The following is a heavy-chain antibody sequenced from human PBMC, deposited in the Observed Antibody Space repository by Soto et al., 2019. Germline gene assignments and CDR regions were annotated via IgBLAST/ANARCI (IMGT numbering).Heavy chain of an antibody. V-gene: IGHV3-23*01. J-gene: IGHJ4*02. CDR2: ISGSGGST. Sequence: EVQLLESGGGLVQPGGSLRLSCAASGFTFSSYAMSWVRQASGKGLEWVSAISGSGGSTYYADSVKGRFTISRDNSKNTLYLPMNSLRAEDTAVYYCAKDRAPLRWLLSSFSYLDYWGQGTLVTVSS. D-gene: IGHD2-21*02. CDR1: GFTFSSYA. CDR3: AKDRAPLRWLLSSFSYLDY.